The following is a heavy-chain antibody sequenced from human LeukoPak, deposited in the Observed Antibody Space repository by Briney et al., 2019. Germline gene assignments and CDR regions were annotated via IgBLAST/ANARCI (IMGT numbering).Heavy chain of an antibody. D-gene: IGHD6-19*01. Sequence: GGSLRLSCAASGFTFSSYSMNWVRQAPGTGLEWFSSISSSSSYISYADTVKSRFTISRDNSKNTLYPQMNSLRAEDTAVYYCSKPINTGWSWARGNDYWGQGTLVTVSS. CDR1: GFTFSSYS. CDR2: ISSSSSYI. V-gene: IGHV3-21*01. J-gene: IGHJ4*02. CDR3: SKPINTGWSWARGNDY.